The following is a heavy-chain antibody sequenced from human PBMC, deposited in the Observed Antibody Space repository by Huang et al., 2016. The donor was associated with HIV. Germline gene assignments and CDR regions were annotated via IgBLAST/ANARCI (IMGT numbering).Heavy chain of an antibody. V-gene: IGHV3-53*01. D-gene: IGHD1-26*01. J-gene: IGHJ4*02. CDR1: GFTVSSNY. Sequence: EVQLVESGGGLIQPGGSLRLSCAASGFTVSSNYMSWFRQAPVKGLGGVSVIYSDDSTYFADSGKGRFTISRDNSKNTLYLQMNSLRAEDTAVYYCAAQWELRGGVDFWGQGTLVTVSS. CDR3: AAQWELRGGVDF. CDR2: IYSDDST.